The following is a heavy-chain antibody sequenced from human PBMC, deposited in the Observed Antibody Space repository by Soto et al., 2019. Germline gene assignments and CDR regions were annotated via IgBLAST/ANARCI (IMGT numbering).Heavy chain of an antibody. D-gene: IGHD2-2*01. J-gene: IGHJ6*02. CDR1: GFTFSTYS. CDR2: ISSSGTYI. Sequence: VGSVRLSCAASGFTFSTYSMNWVRQAPGKGLEWVSSISSSGTYIHYADSLKGRFTISRDNAKNSLYLQMISLRAEDTAVYYCARDPSDCSSTSCWGYYALDVWGQGTTVTVSS. V-gene: IGHV3-21*01. CDR3: ARDPSDCSSTSCWGYYALDV.